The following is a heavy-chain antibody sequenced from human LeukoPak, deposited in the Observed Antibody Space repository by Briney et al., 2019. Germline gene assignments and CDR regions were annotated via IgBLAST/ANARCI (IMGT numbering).Heavy chain of an antibody. Sequence: SQTLSLTCAISGDSVSSNSAAWNWIRQSPSRGLEWVGRTYYRSKWYNEYAVSVKSRITINPDTSKNQFSLQLNSVTPEDTAVYYCARAVADTKAFDIWGQGTMVTVSS. CDR2: TYYRSKWYN. D-gene: IGHD6-19*01. CDR1: GDSVSSNSAA. V-gene: IGHV6-1*01. CDR3: ARAVADTKAFDI. J-gene: IGHJ3*02.